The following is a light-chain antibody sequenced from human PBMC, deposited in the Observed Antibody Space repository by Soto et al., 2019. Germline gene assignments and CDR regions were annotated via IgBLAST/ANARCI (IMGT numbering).Light chain of an antibody. V-gene: IGLV1-44*01. CDR2: TND. J-gene: IGLJ3*02. CDR3: AAWDDSLNGPV. Sequence: QSVLTQPPSASGTPGQRVTISCSGSSSDIGSNVVNWYQQLPGTAPKLLIYTNDQRPSGVPDRFFGSRSGTSASLAISGLQSEDEADYFCAAWDDSLNGPVFGGGTQLTVL. CDR1: SSDIGSNV.